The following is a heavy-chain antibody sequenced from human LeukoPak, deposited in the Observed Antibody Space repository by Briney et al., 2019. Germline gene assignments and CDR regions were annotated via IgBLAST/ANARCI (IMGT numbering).Heavy chain of an antibody. V-gene: IGHV4-4*02. CDR2: IYHGGST. J-gene: IGHJ4*02. Sequence: SETLSLTCAVAGGSISTNNWWIWVRQPPGKGLEWIGEIYHGGSTNYNSSLKSRVSISVDTSKNQFSLTLSSVTAADTAVYYCARDIGPSSSGSPPPPISYFDSWGQGTLVTVSS. CDR1: GGSISTNNW. CDR3: ARDIGPSSSGSPPPPISYFDS. D-gene: IGHD1-26*01.